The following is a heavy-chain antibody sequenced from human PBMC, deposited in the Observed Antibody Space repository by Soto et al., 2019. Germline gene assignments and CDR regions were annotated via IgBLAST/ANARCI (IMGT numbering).Heavy chain of an antibody. Sequence: GASVKVSCKASGYTFTSYGISWVRQAPGQGLEWMGWISAYNGNTNYAQKLQGRVTMTTDTSTSTAYMELRSLRSDDTAVYYCAREVMVVAASRDYYYGMDVWGQGTAVTVSS. V-gene: IGHV1-18*01. CDR2: ISAYNGNT. J-gene: IGHJ6*02. CDR1: GYTFTSYG. D-gene: IGHD2-15*01. CDR3: AREVMVVAASRDYYYGMDV.